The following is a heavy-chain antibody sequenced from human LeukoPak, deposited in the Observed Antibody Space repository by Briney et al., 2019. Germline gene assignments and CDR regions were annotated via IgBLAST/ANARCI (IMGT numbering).Heavy chain of an antibody. Sequence: MPSQTLSLTCSVSGDSVSNITYYWGWIRHRPGRGPEWIGYIYKGRTTSYTPSLKNRVTISVDTSKNQFSLNLDSVTAADTALYYCARVVVPAAVVYWGQGIPVIVSS. CDR3: ARVVVPAAVVY. CDR1: GDSVSNITYY. CDR2: IYKGRTT. J-gene: IGHJ4*02. V-gene: IGHV4-31*03. D-gene: IGHD2-15*01.